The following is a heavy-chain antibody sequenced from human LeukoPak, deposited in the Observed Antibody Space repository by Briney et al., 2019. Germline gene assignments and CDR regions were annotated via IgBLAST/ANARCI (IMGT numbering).Heavy chain of an antibody. CDR1: GFTFIETW. Sequence: GGSLRLSCAASGFTFIETWMTWVRQAPGKGLEWVANIKYDGSEKYYVDSVKGRFTISRDNAKNSLPLQMNSLRAEDTAVYYCAKYHYGSGTSLGYWGQGTLVTVSS. V-gene: IGHV3-7*01. J-gene: IGHJ4*02. CDR2: IKYDGSEK. CDR3: AKYHYGSGTSLGY. D-gene: IGHD3-10*01.